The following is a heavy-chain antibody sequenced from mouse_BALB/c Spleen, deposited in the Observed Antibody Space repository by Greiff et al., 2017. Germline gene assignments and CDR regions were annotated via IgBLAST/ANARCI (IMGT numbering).Heavy chain of an antibody. Sequence: VQLQQSGAELAKPGASVKMSCKASGYTFTSYWMHWVKQRPGQGLEWIGYINPSTGYTEYNQKFKDKATLTADKSSSTAYMQLSSLTSEDSAVYYCARGVYDYDGEGFAYWGQGTLVTVSA. CDR1: GYTFTSYW. CDR3: ARGVYDYDGEGFAY. J-gene: IGHJ3*01. D-gene: IGHD2-4*01. V-gene: IGHV1-7*01. CDR2: INPSTGYT.